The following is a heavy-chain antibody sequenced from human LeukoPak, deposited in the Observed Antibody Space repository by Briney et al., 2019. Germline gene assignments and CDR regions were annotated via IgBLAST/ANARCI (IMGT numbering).Heavy chain of an antibody. CDR1: GGSISNYY. CDR2: IYYSGST. D-gene: IGHD5-18*01. V-gene: IGHV4-59*08. CDR3: AKLSRPHDAFDI. J-gene: IGHJ3*02. Sequence: PSETLSLTCTVSGGSISNYYWSWIRQPPGKGLEWIGYIYYSGSTYYNPSLRSRVTISVDTSKNQFSLKLSSVTAADTAVYYCAKLSRPHDAFDIWGQGTMVTVSS.